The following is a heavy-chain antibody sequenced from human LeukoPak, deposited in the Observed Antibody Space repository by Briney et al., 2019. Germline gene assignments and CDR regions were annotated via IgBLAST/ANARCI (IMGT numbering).Heavy chain of an antibody. Sequence: SETLSLTCTVSGYSISSGYYWGWIRQPPGQGLEWIGNIYHSGSTFYNPSLKSRVTISVDTSKNQFSLKLSSVTAADTAVYYCARGYSSSWYFNWFDPWGQGTLVTVSS. V-gene: IGHV4-38-2*02. CDR1: GYSISSGYY. J-gene: IGHJ5*02. CDR3: ARGYSSSWYFNWFDP. CDR2: IYHSGST. D-gene: IGHD6-13*01.